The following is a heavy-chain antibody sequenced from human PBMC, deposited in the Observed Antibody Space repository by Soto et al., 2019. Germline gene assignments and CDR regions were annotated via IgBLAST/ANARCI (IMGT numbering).Heavy chain of an antibody. D-gene: IGHD3-10*01. V-gene: IGHV4-59*08. CDR1: AGSISSYY. J-gene: IGHJ4*02. CDR2: IYYSGST. Sequence: QLQLQESGPGLVKPSETLSLTCTVSAGSISSYYWSWIRQPPGQGLEWIGYIYYSGSTNYNPSLKSRVTVSVDTSRHQFSLKLNSMTAADTDVYYCARHNYGSGSTYCDYWGQGTLVTVAS. CDR3: ARHNYGSGSTYCDY.